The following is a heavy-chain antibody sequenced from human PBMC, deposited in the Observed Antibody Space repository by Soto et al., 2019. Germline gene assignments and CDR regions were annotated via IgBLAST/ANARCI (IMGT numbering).Heavy chain of an antibody. J-gene: IGHJ4*02. V-gene: IGHV3-33*01. Sequence: GGSLRLSCAASGFTFSSYGMHWVRQAPGKGLEWVAVIWYDGSNKYYADSVKGRFTISRDNSKNTLYLQMNSLRAEDTAVYYCARDRRFLEWLNPAPEYYFDYWGQGTLVTVSS. CDR3: ARDRRFLEWLNPAPEYYFDY. CDR1: GFTFSSYG. CDR2: IWYDGSNK. D-gene: IGHD3-3*01.